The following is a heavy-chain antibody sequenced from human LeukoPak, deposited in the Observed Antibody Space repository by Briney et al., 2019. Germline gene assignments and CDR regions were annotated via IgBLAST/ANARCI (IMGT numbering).Heavy chain of an antibody. Sequence: QPGGSLTLSCSTSDFTFSSHAMHWVRQVPGKGLEWVAVIWHDGSEKYYEDSVKGRFSISRDNSRNTLFLRMKSLRAEDTAVYYCAIAGGFCSSDCRYYFDSWGQGTLVTVSS. CDR2: IWHDGSEK. CDR3: AIAGGFCSSDCRYYFDS. D-gene: IGHD2-21*02. J-gene: IGHJ4*02. V-gene: IGHV3-33*01. CDR1: DFTFSSHA.